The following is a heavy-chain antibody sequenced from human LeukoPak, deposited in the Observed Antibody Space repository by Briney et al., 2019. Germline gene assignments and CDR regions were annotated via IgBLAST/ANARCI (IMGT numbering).Heavy chain of an antibody. J-gene: IGHJ3*02. CDR1: GFTFSSYE. CDR3: ARGVEWHIVATTAFDI. CDR2: ISSSGSTI. D-gene: IGHD5-12*01. V-gene: IGHV3-48*03. Sequence: GGSLRPSCAASGFTFSSYEMNWVRRAPGKGLEWVSYISSSGSTIYYADSVKGRFTISRDNAKNSLYLQMNSLRAEDTAVYYCARGVEWHIVATTAFDIWGQGTMVTVSS.